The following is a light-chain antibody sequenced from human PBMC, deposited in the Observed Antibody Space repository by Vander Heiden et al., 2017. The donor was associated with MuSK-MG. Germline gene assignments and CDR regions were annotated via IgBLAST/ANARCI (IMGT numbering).Light chain of an antibody. CDR2: EVS. V-gene: IGLV2-23*02. Sequence: HSALTHPASVSGSPGQSLPISCTGTSRDVGRYNLVSWYQQHPGKAPKLLIYEVSKWPSGVSNRFSGSKSGTTAFLTISALQTADEADYHCSSDAGSIDLTLFGGGTRLTVL. CDR3: SSDAGSIDLTL. J-gene: IGLJ2*01. CDR1: SRDVGRYNL.